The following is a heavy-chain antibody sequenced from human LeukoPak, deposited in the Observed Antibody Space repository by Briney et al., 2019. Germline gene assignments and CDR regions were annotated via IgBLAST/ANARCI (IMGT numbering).Heavy chain of an antibody. CDR3: ARDPRSDTAMVTNY. V-gene: IGHV3-48*03. CDR2: ISSSGSTI. Sequence: PGGSLRLSCAASGFTFSSYEMNWVRQAPGKGLEGVSYISSSGSTIYYADSVKGRFTISRDNAKNSLYLQMNSLRAEGTAVYYCARDPRSDTAMVTNYWGQGTLVTVSS. CDR1: GFTFSSYE. J-gene: IGHJ4*02. D-gene: IGHD5-18*01.